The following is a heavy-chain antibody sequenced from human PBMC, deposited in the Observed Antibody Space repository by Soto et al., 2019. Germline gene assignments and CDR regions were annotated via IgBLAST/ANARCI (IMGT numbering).Heavy chain of an antibody. V-gene: IGHV3-23*01. CDR3: AKVAYGDSDWYFDL. Sequence: EVQLLESGGDLVQPGGSLGLSCAASGFTFSVYAMTWVRQAPGKGLEWVSTISTSGVKTYFADSVRGRFIISRDNSKNTLYLQMYSLRAEDTAVYYCAKVAYGDSDWYFDLWGRGTLVTVSP. CDR1: GFTFSVYA. CDR2: ISTSGVKT. D-gene: IGHD4-17*01. J-gene: IGHJ2*01.